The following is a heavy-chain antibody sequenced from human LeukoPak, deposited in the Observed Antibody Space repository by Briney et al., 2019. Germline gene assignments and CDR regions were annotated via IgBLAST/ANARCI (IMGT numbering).Heavy chain of an antibody. J-gene: IGHJ2*01. V-gene: IGHV4-61*08. Sequence: SETLSLTCAVSGGSISSGGYYWSWIRQPPGKGLEWIGYIYYSGSTNYNPSLKSRVTISVDTSKNQFSLKLSSVTAADTAVYYCARTYYDSSGYYLESYWYFDLWGRGTLVTVSS. CDR1: GGSISSGGYY. D-gene: IGHD3-22*01. CDR3: ARTYYDSSGYYLESYWYFDL. CDR2: IYYSGST.